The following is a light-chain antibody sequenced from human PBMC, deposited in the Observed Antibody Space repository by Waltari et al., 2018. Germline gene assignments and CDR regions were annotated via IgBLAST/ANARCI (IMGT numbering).Light chain of an antibody. J-gene: IGLJ3*02. Sequence: QSALTQPASVSGSPGPSITIPFTGTSSDVGAYDYVSWYQQHPGKVPKLMIYDVTYRPSGISNRFSGSKSGITAFLTISGLQAEDEADYYCSSHTSSRTRVFGGGTELTVL. CDR3: SSHTSSRTRV. V-gene: IGLV2-14*03. CDR2: DVT. CDR1: SSDVGAYDY.